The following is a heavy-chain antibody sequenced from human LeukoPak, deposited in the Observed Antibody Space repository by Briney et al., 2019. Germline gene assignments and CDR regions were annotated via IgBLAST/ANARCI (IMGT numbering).Heavy chain of an antibody. CDR2: ISGSGGST. J-gene: IGHJ5*02. CDR1: GFTFSSYA. V-gene: IGHV3-23*01. D-gene: IGHD4-17*01. CDR3: AKGVLDYGDYSWFDP. Sequence: PGGPLRLSCAASGFTFSSYAMSWVRQAPGKGLEWVSAISGSGGSTYYADSVKGRFTISRDNSKNTLYLQMNSLRAEDTAVYYCAKGVLDYGDYSWFDPWGQGTLVTVSS.